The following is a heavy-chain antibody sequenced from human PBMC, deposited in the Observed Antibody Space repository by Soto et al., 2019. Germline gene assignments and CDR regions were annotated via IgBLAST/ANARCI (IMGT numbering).Heavy chain of an antibody. CDR2: MNPNSGNT. D-gene: IGHD3-3*01. J-gene: IGHJ3*02. V-gene: IGHV1-8*01. CDR3: AGTPSHYAFWSGYYRTPGAFDI. Sequence: ASVKASCKASRYTFASCDIHWVRQSTVQGLEWMGCMNPNSGNTGYAQKFQGRVTMTRNTSISTAYMELSSLRSEDTAVYYCAGTPSHYAFWSGYYRTPGAFDIWGQGTMVTVSS. CDR1: RYTFASCD.